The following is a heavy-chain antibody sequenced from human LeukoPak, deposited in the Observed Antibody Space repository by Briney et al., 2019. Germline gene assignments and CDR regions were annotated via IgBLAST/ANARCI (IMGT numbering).Heavy chain of an antibody. CDR2: ISGSGGST. V-gene: IGHV3-23*01. CDR1: GFTFSSYA. J-gene: IGHJ4*02. CDR3: AKDLYGDYYFDY. D-gene: IGHD4-17*01. Sequence: PGGSLRLSCAASGFTFSSYAMSWVRQAPGKRLEWVSAISGSGGSTYYADSVKGRFTISRDNSKNTLYLQMNSLRAEDTAVYYCAKDLYGDYYFDYWGQGTLVTVSS.